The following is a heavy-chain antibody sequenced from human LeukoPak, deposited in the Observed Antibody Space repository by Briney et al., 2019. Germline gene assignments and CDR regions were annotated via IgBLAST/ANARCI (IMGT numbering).Heavy chain of an antibody. CDR3: ARSAGVYDILTGYFDAFDI. CDR2: IYPGDSDT. D-gene: IGHD3-9*01. J-gene: IGHJ3*02. CDR1: GYSFTSYW. V-gene: IGHV5-51*01. Sequence: GESLKISCKGSGYSFTSYWSGWVRQMPGKGLEWMGIIYPGDSDTRYSPSFQGQVTISADKSISTAYLQWSSLKASDTAMYYCARSAGVYDILTGYFDAFDIWGQGTMVTVSS.